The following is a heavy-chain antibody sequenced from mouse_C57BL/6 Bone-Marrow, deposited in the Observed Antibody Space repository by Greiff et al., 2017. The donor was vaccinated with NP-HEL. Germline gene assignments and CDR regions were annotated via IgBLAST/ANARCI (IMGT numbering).Heavy chain of an antibody. Sequence: EVQVVESGEGLVKPGGSLKLSCAASGFTFSSYAMSWVRQTPEKRLEWVAYISSGGDYIYYADTVKGRFTISRDNARNTLYLQMSSLKCEDTAMYYCTSDQDGDYYYGSSHGAWFAYWGQGTLVTVSA. V-gene: IGHV5-9-1*02. J-gene: IGHJ3*01. CDR2: ISSGGDYI. CDR1: GFTFSSYA. D-gene: IGHD1-1*01. CDR3: TSDQDGDYYYGSSHGAWFAY.